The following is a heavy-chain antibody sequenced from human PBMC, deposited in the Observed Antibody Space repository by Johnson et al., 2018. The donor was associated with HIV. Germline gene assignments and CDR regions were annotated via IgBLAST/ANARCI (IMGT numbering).Heavy chain of an antibody. Sequence: QVQLVESGGGVVQPGGSLRLSCAASGFTFSSYGMHWVRQAPGQGLEWVAFIGFDGTKSSYADSLKGRFTISRDNSKNMLDLQMNSLRAGDAAVYYCARDYRGRTVDAFDVWGQGTLVIVSS. CDR1: GFTFSSYG. J-gene: IGHJ3*01. CDR2: IGFDGTKS. V-gene: IGHV3-30*02. CDR3: ARDYRGRTVDAFDV. D-gene: IGHD3-16*02.